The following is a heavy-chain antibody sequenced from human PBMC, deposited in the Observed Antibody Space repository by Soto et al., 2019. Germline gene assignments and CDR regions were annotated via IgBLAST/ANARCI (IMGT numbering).Heavy chain of an antibody. Sequence: QVQLVQSGAEVKKPGASVKVSCKAAGYTLTTYGVSWVRQAPEQGLEWVGWISAYNDHTNYAQKFQGRVTMTTDTSTSTAYMELRSLRSDDTAVYYCARGTYFDYWGQGTLVTVSS. CDR1: GYTLTTYG. V-gene: IGHV1-18*01. CDR3: ARGTYFDY. J-gene: IGHJ4*02. CDR2: ISAYNDHT. D-gene: IGHD1-1*01.